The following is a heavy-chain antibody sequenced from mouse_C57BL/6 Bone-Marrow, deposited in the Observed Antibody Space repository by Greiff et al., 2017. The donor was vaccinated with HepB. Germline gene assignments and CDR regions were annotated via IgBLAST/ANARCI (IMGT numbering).Heavy chain of an antibody. J-gene: IGHJ2*01. D-gene: IGHD1-1*02. CDR1: GYTFTSYW. V-gene: IGHV1-7*01. Sequence: QVQLQQSGADLAKPGASVKLSCKASGYTFTSYWMHWVKQRPGQGLEWIGYLNPSSGYTKYNQKFKDKATLTADTSSSTAYMQLSSLTYEDSAVYYCAIAGGSFDYWGQGTTLTVSS. CDR2: LNPSSGYT. CDR3: AIAGGSFDY.